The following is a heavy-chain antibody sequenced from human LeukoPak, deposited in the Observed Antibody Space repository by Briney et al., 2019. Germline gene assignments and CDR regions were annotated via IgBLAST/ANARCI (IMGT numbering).Heavy chain of an antibody. V-gene: IGHV3-7*01. CDR2: IKQDGSEK. Sequence: GGSLRLSCAASGFTFSSYWMSWVRQAPGKGLEWVANIKQDGSEKYYVDSVKGRFTISRDNAKNSLYLRMNSLRAEDTAVYYRAREGRPRGYSSGWYYYYYYYGMDVWGQGTTVTVSS. CDR3: AREGRPRGYSSGWYYYYYYYGMDV. J-gene: IGHJ6*02. D-gene: IGHD6-19*01. CDR1: GFTFSSYW.